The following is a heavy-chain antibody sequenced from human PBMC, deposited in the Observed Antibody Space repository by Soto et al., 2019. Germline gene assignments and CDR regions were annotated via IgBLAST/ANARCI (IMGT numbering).Heavy chain of an antibody. D-gene: IGHD3-16*01. CDR2: IYWDDDK. Sequence: QITLKESGPTLVKPTQTLTLTCTFSGFSLSTSGVGVGWIRQPPGKALEWLALIYWDDDKRYSPFLKSRLTITKDTTKNQVVLTMTNMDPVNTATYYCAHGYYDYIWGSYKGYFDYWGQGTLVTVSS. CDR1: GFSLSTSGVG. V-gene: IGHV2-5*02. CDR3: AHGYYDYIWGSYKGYFDY. J-gene: IGHJ4*02.